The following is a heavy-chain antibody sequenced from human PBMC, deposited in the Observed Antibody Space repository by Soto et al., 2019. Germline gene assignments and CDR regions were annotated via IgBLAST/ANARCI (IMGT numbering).Heavy chain of an antibody. CDR2: IKQDGSEE. Sequence: EVQLVESGGNLVQPGGSLRLSCAASGFTFSSYWMSWVRQAPGKGLEWVANIKQDGSEEYYLDSVEGRFAISRDNAKNSLYLQMNGLRAEDTAVYYCARLYADFWSGFPWGQGTLVTVSS. CDR3: ARLYADFWSGFP. V-gene: IGHV3-7*01. CDR1: GFTFSSYW. J-gene: IGHJ5*02. D-gene: IGHD3-3*01.